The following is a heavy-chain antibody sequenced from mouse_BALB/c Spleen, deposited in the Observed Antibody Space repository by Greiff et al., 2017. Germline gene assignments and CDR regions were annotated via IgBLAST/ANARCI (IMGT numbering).Heavy chain of an antibody. CDR1: GFTFSSYA. V-gene: IGHV5-9-1*01. CDR2: ISSGGSYT. Sequence: EVMLVESGGGLVKPGGSLKLSCAASGFTFSSYAMSWVRQTPEKRLEWVATISSGGSYTYYPDSVKGRFTISRDNAKNTLYLQMSSLRSEDTAMYYCAREEYDYGEYYFDYWGQGTTLTVSS. CDR3: AREEYDYGEYYFDY. J-gene: IGHJ2*01. D-gene: IGHD2-4*01.